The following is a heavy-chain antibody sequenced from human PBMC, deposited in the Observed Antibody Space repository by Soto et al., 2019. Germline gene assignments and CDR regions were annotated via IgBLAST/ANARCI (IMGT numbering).Heavy chain of an antibody. J-gene: IGHJ6*02. D-gene: IGHD1-26*01. CDR3: AKDVVVGATTGLGDYYYYYGMDV. V-gene: IGHV3-30*18. CDR1: GFTFSSYG. Sequence: QVQLVESGGGVVQPGRSLRLSCAASGFTFSSYGMHWVRQAPVKGLAWVAVISYDGSNKYYADSVKGRFTISRDNSKNTLYLQMNSLRAEDTAVYNCAKDVVVGATTGLGDYYYYYGMDVWGQGTTVTVSS. CDR2: ISYDGSNK.